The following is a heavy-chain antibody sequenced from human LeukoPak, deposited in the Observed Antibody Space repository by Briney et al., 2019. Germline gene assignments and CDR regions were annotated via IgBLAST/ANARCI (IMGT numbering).Heavy chain of an antibody. CDR1: GFTFGDYS. D-gene: IGHD1-26*01. J-gene: IGHJ4*02. Sequence: GGSLRLSCTHSGFTFGDYSMSWVRQAPGKGLEWVGFIRSKAYGGTTDYAASVKGRFTISRDDSKSVAYLQMNSLKTEDTAVYYSARAVGLLFDYWGQGTLVTVSS. CDR3: ARAVGLLFDY. CDR2: IRSKAYGGTT. V-gene: IGHV3-49*04.